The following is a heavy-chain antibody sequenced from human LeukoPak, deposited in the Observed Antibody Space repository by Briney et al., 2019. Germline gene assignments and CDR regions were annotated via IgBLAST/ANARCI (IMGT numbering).Heavy chain of an antibody. J-gene: IGHJ4*02. CDR3: ARVGYCSSTSCYRGPPDY. CDR1: GGSISRCGYS. CDR2: IYHSGNN. D-gene: IGHD2-2*01. V-gene: IGHV4-30-2*01. Sequence: SQTLSLTCAVSGGSISRCGYSWIWIRQPPGKALEGLRYIYHSGNNYYNPSLKSRVTISVDRSKTQFTLKMSSVTAADTAVYYCARVGYCSSTSCYRGPPDYWGQGTLVTVSS.